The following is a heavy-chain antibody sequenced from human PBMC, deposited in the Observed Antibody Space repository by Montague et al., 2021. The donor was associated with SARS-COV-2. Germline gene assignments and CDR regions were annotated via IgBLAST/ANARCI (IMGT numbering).Heavy chain of an antibody. V-gene: IGHV4-4*07. CDR1: GGSISGYY. J-gene: IGHJ4*02. CDR3: VRDQGRSNWNYPDY. CDR2: IYNSGST. D-gene: IGHD1-20*01. Sequence: SETLSLTCTLSGGSISGYYCSWFRQSAGKGLEWIGRIYNSGSTSXNPSLKSRVTMSVDTSKNQFSLKLSSVTAADTAVYYCVRDQGRSNWNYPDYWGQGTLVTVSS.